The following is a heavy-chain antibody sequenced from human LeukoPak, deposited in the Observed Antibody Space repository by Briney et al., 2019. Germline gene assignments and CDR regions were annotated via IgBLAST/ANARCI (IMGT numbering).Heavy chain of an antibody. D-gene: IGHD2-21*01. CDR1: GFTFSNYW. CDR2: INSDGSTT. Sequence: GGSLRLSCAASGFTFSNYWMHWVRQAPGKGLVWVSRINSDGSTTTYADSVKGRFTISRDNAKNTLYLQMNSLRAEDTAVYYCAKDPVPVLLGAFDIWGQGTMVTVSS. V-gene: IGHV3-74*01. J-gene: IGHJ3*02. CDR3: AKDPVPVLLGAFDI.